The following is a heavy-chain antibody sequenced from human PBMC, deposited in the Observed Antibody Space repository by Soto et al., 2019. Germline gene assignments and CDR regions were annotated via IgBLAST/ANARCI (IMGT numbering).Heavy chain of an antibody. CDR1: GFTFSSDA. Sequence: EVQLLESGGGLVQPGGSLRLSCAASGFTFSSDAMSWVRQAPGKGLEWVSAISGSGGSTYYADSVKGRFTISRDNSKNTLYLQMNSLRDEDTAVYYCAKGSTRGYCSSTSCYGSNGYCDYWGQGTLVTVSS. CDR3: AKGSTRGYCSSTSCYGSNGYCDY. J-gene: IGHJ4*02. CDR2: ISGSGGST. V-gene: IGHV3-23*01. D-gene: IGHD2-2*01.